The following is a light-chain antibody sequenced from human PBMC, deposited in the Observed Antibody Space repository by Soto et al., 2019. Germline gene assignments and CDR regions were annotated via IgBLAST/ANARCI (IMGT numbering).Light chain of an antibody. Sequence: IQLNHSSSSLSASVGDRVTITCRASQDIAIYLAWYQQKPGEAPKLLIYAASTLESGVPSRFSGSGSGTEFTLTISSLQPDDFATYYCQQYSSYSKTFGQGTKVDI. CDR3: QQYSSYSKT. V-gene: IGKV1-9*01. J-gene: IGKJ1*01. CDR2: AAS. CDR1: QDIAIY.